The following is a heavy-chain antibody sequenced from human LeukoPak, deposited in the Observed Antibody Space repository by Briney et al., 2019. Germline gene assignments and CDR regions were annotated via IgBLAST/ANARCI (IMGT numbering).Heavy chain of an antibody. D-gene: IGHD3-10*01. CDR2: ISYSGST. CDR3: ARNYASGRPPDY. Sequence: PSETLSLTCTVSGGSISSGAHYWNWIRQHPGKDLEWLGYISYSGSTYYNPSLKSRVTISVDTSKNQFSLKPSSVTAADTAVYYCARNYASGRPPDYWGQGTLVTVSS. V-gene: IGHV4-31*03. CDR1: GGSISSGAHY. J-gene: IGHJ4*02.